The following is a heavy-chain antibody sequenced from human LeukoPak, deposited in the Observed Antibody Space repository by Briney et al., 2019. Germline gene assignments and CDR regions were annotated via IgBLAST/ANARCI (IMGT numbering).Heavy chain of an antibody. Sequence: SETLSLTCTVSGGSMSSSSYYWGWIRQPPGKGLEWIGTIYYSGSTSYNPSLKSRVTISVDTSKNQFSLKLWSVTAADTAVYYCASDEVQYGSGNNWFDPWGQGTLVTVSS. D-gene: IGHD3-10*01. J-gene: IGHJ5*02. CDR2: IYYSGST. CDR3: ASDEVQYGSGNNWFDP. CDR1: GGSMSSSSYY. V-gene: IGHV4-39*01.